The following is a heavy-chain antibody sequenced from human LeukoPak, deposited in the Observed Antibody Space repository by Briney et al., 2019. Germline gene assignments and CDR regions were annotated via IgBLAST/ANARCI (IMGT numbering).Heavy chain of an antibody. J-gene: IGHJ5*02. Sequence: SVKVSCKASGGTFISYAISWVRQAPGQGLEWMGRIIPIFGTANYVQKFQGRVTITTDESTSTAYMELSSLRSEDTAVYYCARDPLRLGELSFPFDPWGQGTLVTVSS. CDR3: ARDPLRLGELSFPFDP. CDR2: IIPIFGTA. CDR1: GGTFISYA. D-gene: IGHD3-16*02. V-gene: IGHV1-69*05.